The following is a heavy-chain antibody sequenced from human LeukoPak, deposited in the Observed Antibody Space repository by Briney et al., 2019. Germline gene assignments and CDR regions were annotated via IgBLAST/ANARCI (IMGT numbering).Heavy chain of an antibody. Sequence: SVKVSCKASGFTFHTSAMQWVRQARGQRLEWIGWIVLGGGNTVYSHKFHDRVIITRDISTSTVYMELDSLGSEDTAVYYCAAQRGASLHDFWSTRLFDPWGQGTLVTVSS. CDR2: IVLGGGNT. CDR3: AAQRGASLHDFWSTRLFDP. CDR1: GFTFHTSA. D-gene: IGHD3-3*01. V-gene: IGHV1-58*02. J-gene: IGHJ5*02.